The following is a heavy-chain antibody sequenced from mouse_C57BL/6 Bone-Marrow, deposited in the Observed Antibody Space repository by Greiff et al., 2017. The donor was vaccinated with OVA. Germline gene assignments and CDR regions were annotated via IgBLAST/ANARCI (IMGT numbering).Heavy chain of an antibody. V-gene: IGHV1-69*01. Sequence: QVQLKQPGAELVMPGASVKLSCKASGYTFTSYWMHWVKQRPGQGLEWIGEIDPSDSYTNYNQKFKGKSTLTVDKSSSTAYMQLSSLTSEDSAVYYCARSGKVTPYYYAMDYWGQGTSVTVSS. D-gene: IGHD1-3*01. CDR1: GYTFTSYW. CDR2: IDPSDSYT. J-gene: IGHJ4*01. CDR3: ARSGKVTPYYYAMDY.